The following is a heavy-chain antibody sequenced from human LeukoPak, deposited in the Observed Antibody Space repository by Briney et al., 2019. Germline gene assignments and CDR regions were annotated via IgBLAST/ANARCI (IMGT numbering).Heavy chain of an antibody. CDR1: GFTFRSYA. CDR3: ARDPNGDYIGAFDM. CDR2: ISGSGT. D-gene: IGHD4-17*01. Sequence: GGSLRLSCAASGFTFRSYAMIWVRQAPERGLQWVSGISGSGTYYADFAKGRFTISRDNSKNTLYLQMNSLRAEDTATYYCARDPNGDYIGAFDMWGQGTMVTVS. J-gene: IGHJ3*02. V-gene: IGHV3-23*01.